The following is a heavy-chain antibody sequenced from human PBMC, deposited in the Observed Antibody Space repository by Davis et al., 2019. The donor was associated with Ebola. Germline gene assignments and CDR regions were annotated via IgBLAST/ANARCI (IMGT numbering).Heavy chain of an antibody. CDR2: INPSGGST. J-gene: IGHJ5*02. V-gene: IGHV1-46*01. CDR3: ARGTGAQGSSWYNWFDP. CDR1: GYTFSGYY. Sequence: AASVKVSCKASGYTFSGYYMHWVRQAPGQGLEWMRIINPSGGSTSYAQKFQGRVTMTRDTSTSTVYMELSSLRSEDTAVYYCARGTGAQGSSWYNWFDPWGQGTLVTVSS. D-gene: IGHD6-13*01.